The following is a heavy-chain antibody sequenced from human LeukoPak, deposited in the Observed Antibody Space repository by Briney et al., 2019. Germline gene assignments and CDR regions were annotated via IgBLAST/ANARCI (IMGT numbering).Heavy chain of an antibody. D-gene: IGHD2/OR15-2a*01. CDR1: GFTIGPYA. CDR2: IKADGSGT. CDR3: ATWAFYHNLDV. J-gene: IGHJ6*02. V-gene: IGHV3-43*02. Sequence: GGSLRLSCAASGFTIGPYAMYWVRHGPGRGLEWVSVIKADGSGTFYADSVRGRFTTSRDNSKNSLYLRMNSLTSEDTALYYCATWAFYHNLDVWGQGTTVIVSS.